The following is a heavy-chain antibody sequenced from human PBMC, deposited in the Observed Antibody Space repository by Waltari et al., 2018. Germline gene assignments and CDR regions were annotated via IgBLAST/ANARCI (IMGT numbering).Heavy chain of an antibody. D-gene: IGHD3-10*01. Sequence: QVQLVESGGGVVQPGRSLRLSCVASGFTFSNPGLHWVRQAPGKGLEWVALISYDGSKTFFTDSVKGRFTISRDNSKNMVYLQMNSLRAEDAAIYYCAKDGVGVRAVIPFDYWGQGTLVTVSS. J-gene: IGHJ4*02. V-gene: IGHV3-30*18. CDR2: ISYDGSKT. CDR3: AKDGVGVRAVIPFDY. CDR1: GFTFSNPG.